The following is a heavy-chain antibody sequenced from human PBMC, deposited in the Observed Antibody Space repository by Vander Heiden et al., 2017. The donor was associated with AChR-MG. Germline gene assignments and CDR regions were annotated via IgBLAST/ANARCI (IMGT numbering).Heavy chain of an antibody. V-gene: IGHV4-59*08. CDR2: IYYSGST. D-gene: IGHD1-26*01. CDR1: GGSISSYY. Sequence: QVQLQESGPGLVKPSETLSLTCTVSGGSISSYYWSWIRQPPGKGLEWIGCIYYSGSTSYNPSLKSRVTMSLDTSKNQFSLKLSSVTAADTAVYYCARQGGWADYFGMDVWGQGTTVTVSS. J-gene: IGHJ6*02. CDR3: ARQGGWADYFGMDV.